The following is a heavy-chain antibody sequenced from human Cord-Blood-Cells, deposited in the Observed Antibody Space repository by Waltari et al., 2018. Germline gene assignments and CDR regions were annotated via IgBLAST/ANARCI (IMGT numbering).Heavy chain of an antibody. J-gene: IGHJ4*02. D-gene: IGHD5-18*01. CDR1: GGSISSSSYY. V-gene: IGHV4-39*01. Sequence: QLQLQESGPGLVKPLETLSLTCTVSGGSISSSSYYWGWIRQPQGKGLEWIGSIYCRGTTYVSPTQKSRGTISVDTSKNKCYRKLSSVTAADTAGYYCARHGGQLWIDYWGQGTLVTVAS. CDR2: IYCRGTT. CDR3: ARHGGQLWIDY.